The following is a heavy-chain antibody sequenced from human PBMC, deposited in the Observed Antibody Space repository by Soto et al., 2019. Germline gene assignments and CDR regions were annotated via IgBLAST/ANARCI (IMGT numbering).Heavy chain of an antibody. Sequence: SGPTQVNPTQPLTLTCTFSGFSLSPSGMCVSWIRQLPGKALAWLALIDWDDDKYYSTSLKTRLTISKDTSKNQVVLTMTNMDPVDTATYYCARMVKGVPDYWGQGTLVTVSS. D-gene: IGHD3-10*01. CDR3: ARMVKGVPDY. CDR1: GFSLSPSGMC. J-gene: IGHJ4*02. V-gene: IGHV2-70*01. CDR2: IDWDDDK.